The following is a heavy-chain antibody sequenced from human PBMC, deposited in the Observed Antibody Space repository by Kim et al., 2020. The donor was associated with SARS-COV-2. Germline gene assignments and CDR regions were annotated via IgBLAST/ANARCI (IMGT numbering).Heavy chain of an antibody. CDR2: IYYSGST. D-gene: IGHD3-3*01. J-gene: IGHJ4*02. Sequence: SETLSLTCTVSGGSISSYYWSWIRQPPGKGLEWIGYIYYSGSTNYNASLKSRVTISVDTSKNQFSLKLSSVTAADTAVYYCARGEVYDRSIDYWGQGTLVTVSS. CDR3: ARGEVYDRSIDY. CDR1: GGSISSYY. V-gene: IGHV4-59*01.